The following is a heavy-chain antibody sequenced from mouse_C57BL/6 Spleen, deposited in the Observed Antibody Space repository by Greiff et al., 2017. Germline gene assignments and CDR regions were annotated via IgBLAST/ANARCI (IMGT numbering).Heavy chain of an antibody. CDR2: FHPYNDDT. V-gene: IGHV1-47*01. D-gene: IGHD1-1*01. CDR3: ARDGSSYGYFDV. J-gene: IGHJ1*03. Sequence: VKLQESGAELVKPGASVKMSCKASGYTFTTYPIEWMKQNHGKSLEWIGNFHPYNDDTKYNEKFKGKATLTVEKSSSTVYLELSRLTSDDSAVYYCARDGSSYGYFDVWGTGTTVTVSS. CDR1: GYTFTTYP.